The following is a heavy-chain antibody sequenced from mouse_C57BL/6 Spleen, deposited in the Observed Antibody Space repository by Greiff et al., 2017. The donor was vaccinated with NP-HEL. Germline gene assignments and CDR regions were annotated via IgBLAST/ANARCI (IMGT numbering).Heavy chain of an antibody. J-gene: IGHJ3*01. Sequence: EVQLQESGPELVKPGASVKISCKASGYSFTDYNMNWVKQSNGKSLEWIGVINPNYGTTSYNQKFKGKATLTVDQSSSTAYMQLNSLTSEDSAVYYCARGLLSSRTGAWFAYWGQGTLVTVSA. D-gene: IGHD1-1*01. CDR2: INPNYGTT. CDR3: ARGLLSSRTGAWFAY. V-gene: IGHV1-39*01. CDR1: GYSFTDYN.